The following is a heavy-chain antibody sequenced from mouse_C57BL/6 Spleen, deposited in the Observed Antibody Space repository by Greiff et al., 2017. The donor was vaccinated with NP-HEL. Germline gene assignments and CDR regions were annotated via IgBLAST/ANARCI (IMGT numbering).Heavy chain of an antibody. D-gene: IGHD2-1*01. CDR1: GYAFTSYW. J-gene: IGHJ4*01. CDR2: IYPGDGDT. V-gene: IGHV1-80*01. Sequence: QVQLQQSGAELVKPGASVKISCKASGYAFTSYWMNWVKQRPGQGLEWIGQIYPGDGDTNYNGKFKGKATLTADKSSSTAYMQLSSLTSEDSAVYFCARVESYSGYAMDYWGQGTSVTVSS. CDR3: ARVESYSGYAMDY.